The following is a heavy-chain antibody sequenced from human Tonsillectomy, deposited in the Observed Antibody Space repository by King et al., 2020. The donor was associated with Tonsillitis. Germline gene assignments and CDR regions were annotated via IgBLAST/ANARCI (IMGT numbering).Heavy chain of an antibody. CDR2: VSGSGVST. CDR1: GLTFNTFA. J-gene: IGHJ4*02. Sequence: VQLVESGGGLIQPGGSLRLSCSASGLTFNTFAMSWVRQAPGKGVEWLSDVSGSGVSTYYADSVKGRFTVSRDNPNNTLFLRMNSLRVEDTAVYYCVAQRILRGKFDFWGQGALVTVSS. D-gene: IGHD2-15*01. CDR3: VAQRILRGKFDF. V-gene: IGHV3-23*04.